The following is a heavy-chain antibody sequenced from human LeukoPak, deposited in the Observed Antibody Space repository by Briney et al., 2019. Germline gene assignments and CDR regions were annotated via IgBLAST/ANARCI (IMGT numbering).Heavy chain of an antibody. D-gene: IGHD3-10*01. CDR1: GCSISSYY. CDR3: ARTSARGAQFDY. CDR2: IYSSGST. J-gene: IGHJ4*02. Sequence: PSETLSLTCSVSGCSISSYYWSWIRQPAGKGLEWIGRIYSSGSTNYNPSLKTRVTMSLDTSKNQFSLNLTTVTAADTAVYYCARTSARGAQFDYWGQGTLVTVSS. V-gene: IGHV4-4*07.